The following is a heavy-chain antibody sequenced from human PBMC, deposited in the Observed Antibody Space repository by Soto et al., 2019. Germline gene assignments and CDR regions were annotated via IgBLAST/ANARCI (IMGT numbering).Heavy chain of an antibody. CDR1: GFDFSNFW. CDR3: AKGSHPRCRLPVAVDH. J-gene: IGHJ4*02. CDR2: INYDGSEK. Sequence: EVQLVESGGGLVQPGGSLRISCDASGFDFSNFWMTWVRQVPGRGLEWVANINYDGSEKNYVDSVKGRFTIFRDNAKNSVDLLMIGLRVDDTAIYYCAKGSHPRCRLPVAVDHWGLGTLITIAS. D-gene: IGHD2-8*01. V-gene: IGHV3-7*01.